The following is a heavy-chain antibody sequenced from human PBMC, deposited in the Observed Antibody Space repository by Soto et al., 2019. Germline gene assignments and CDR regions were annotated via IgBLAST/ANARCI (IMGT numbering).Heavy chain of an antibody. CDR1: GDSVSSGTFC. V-gene: IGHV4-61*01. Sequence: QVQLQESGPGLVKPSETLSLTCTVSGDSVSSGTFCWSWTRQPPGKGLEWIGSIYYSGSTKHNTSLKSRVTISVDTSKNQSSLKLSSVTAADTAVYYCARVKGIASPRHLDYWGQGTLVTVSS. D-gene: IGHD6-13*01. CDR3: ARVKGIASPRHLDY. CDR2: IYYSGST. J-gene: IGHJ4*02.